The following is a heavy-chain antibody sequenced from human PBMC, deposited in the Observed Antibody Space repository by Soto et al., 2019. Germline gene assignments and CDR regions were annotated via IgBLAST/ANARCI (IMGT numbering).Heavy chain of an antibody. J-gene: IGHJ4*02. CDR3: AKDRFRIAVAAPFDY. V-gene: IGHV3-30*18. CDR2: ISYDGSNK. CDR1: GFTFSSYG. Sequence: QVQLVESGGGVVQPGRSLRLSCAASGFTFSSYGMHWVRQAPGKGLEWVAVISYDGSNKYYADSVKGRFTISRDNSKNTLYLQMNSLRAEGTAVYYCAKDRFRIAVAAPFDYWGQGTLVTVSS. D-gene: IGHD6-19*01.